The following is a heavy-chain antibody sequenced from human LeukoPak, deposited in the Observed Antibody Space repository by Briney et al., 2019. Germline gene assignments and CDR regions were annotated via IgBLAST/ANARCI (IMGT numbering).Heavy chain of an antibody. CDR1: GGSISSGTW. Sequence: SETLSLTCVVSGGSISSGTWWIWIRQPPGKGLEWIGEIYHSGSTDYNPSLKSRVTISVDTSKNQFSLKLSSVTAADTAVYYCARAYYDFWSGYSYYFDYWGQGTLVTVSS. D-gene: IGHD3-3*01. V-gene: IGHV4-4*02. CDR2: IYHSGST. CDR3: ARAYYDFWSGYSYYFDY. J-gene: IGHJ4*02.